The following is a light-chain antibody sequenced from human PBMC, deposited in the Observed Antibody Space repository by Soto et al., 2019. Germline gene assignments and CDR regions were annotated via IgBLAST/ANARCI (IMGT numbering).Light chain of an antibody. CDR3: CSYAGSSTYV. CDR2: EVN. Sequence: QSALTQPASVSGSPGQSITISCTGTSSDVGSYNLVSWYQQHPGKAPKLIIYEVNKRPLGVSNRFSGSKSDNTASLTISGLQAEDEADYYCCSYAGSSTYVFGTGTKVTAL. V-gene: IGLV2-23*02. J-gene: IGLJ1*01. CDR1: SSDVGSYNL.